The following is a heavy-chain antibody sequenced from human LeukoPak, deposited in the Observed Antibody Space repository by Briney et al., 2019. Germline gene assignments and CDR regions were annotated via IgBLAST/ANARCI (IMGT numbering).Heavy chain of an antibody. J-gene: IGHJ4*02. D-gene: IGHD2-21*02. CDR3: AKHIVVVTAIRHDYFDY. CDR2: ISGSAHNR. V-gene: IGHV3-23*01. CDR1: GFTFSSYA. Sequence: GGSLRLSCAASGFTFSSYAMSWVRHAPGKGLEWVSSISGSAHNRYYADSVKGRFTISRDNSKSTLDLQMSSLRADDTAIYYCAKHIVVVTAIRHDYFDYWGQGTLVTVSS.